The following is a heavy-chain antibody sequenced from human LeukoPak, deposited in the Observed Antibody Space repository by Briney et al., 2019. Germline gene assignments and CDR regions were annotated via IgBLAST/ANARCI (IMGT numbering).Heavy chain of an antibody. Sequence: DSLKGRFTIYRDNAKNSLFLQLSSLRVEDTAVYYCARDSPYCTSSDCYLDYWGQGTLVTVSS. CDR3: ARDSPYCTSSDCYLDY. D-gene: IGHD2-2*01. V-gene: IGHV3-7*01. J-gene: IGHJ4*02.